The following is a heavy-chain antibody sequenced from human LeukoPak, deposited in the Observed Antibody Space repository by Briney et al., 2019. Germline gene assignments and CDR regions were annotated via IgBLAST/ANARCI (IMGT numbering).Heavy chain of an antibody. J-gene: IGHJ4*02. V-gene: IGHV3-20*04. Sequence: GGSLRLSCAASGFTFDDYGMSWVRQAPGKGLEWVSGINWNGGSTGYADSVKGRFTISRDNSKNTLYLQMNSLRAEDTAVYYCAKTFGWNYAIDYWGQGTLVTVSS. CDR1: GFTFDDYG. CDR3: AKTFGWNYAIDY. CDR2: INWNGGST. D-gene: IGHD1-7*01.